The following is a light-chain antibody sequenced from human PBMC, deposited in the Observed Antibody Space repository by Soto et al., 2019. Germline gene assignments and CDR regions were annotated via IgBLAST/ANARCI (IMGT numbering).Light chain of an antibody. CDR2: EVT. CDR1: SSDVGAYNY. Sequence: QSVLTQPASVSGSPGQSITISCSGTSSDVGAYNYVSWYQQYPGKAPKLMIYEVTNRPSGGSNRFSGSKSGNTASLTISGLQAEDEADYYCSSYTTGATYVFGSGTKLTVL. V-gene: IGLV2-14*01. J-gene: IGLJ1*01. CDR3: SSYTTGATYV.